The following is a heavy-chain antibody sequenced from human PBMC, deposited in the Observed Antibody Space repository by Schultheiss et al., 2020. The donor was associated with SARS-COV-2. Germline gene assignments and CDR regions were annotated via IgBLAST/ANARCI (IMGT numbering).Heavy chain of an antibody. V-gene: IGHV1-2*04. Sequence: GESLKISCKASGYTFTGYYMHWVRQAPGQGLEWMGWINPNSGGTNYAQKFQGWVTMTRDTSISTAYMELSRLRSDDTAVYYCARGYCSGGSCQDGGYYYGLDVWGQGTTVTVSS. D-gene: IGHD2-15*01. CDR3: ARGYCSGGSCQDGGYYYGLDV. CDR2: INPNSGGT. J-gene: IGHJ6*02. CDR1: GYTFTGYY.